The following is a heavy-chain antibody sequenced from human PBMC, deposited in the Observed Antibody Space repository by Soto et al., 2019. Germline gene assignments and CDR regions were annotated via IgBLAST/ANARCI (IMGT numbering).Heavy chain of an antibody. CDR3: ARTRFGAVAGT. CDR2: MNPNSGNT. Sequence: QVQLVQSGAEVKKPGASVKVSCKTSGYTFTSYDIHWVRQASGQGPEWMGWMNPNSGNTVYAQKFQGRIIMARNTSMSTADMELSSMRSEYTAVYYCARTRFGAVAGTWGQGTLVTVSS. V-gene: IGHV1-8*01. CDR1: GYTFTSYD. J-gene: IGHJ5*02. D-gene: IGHD6-19*01.